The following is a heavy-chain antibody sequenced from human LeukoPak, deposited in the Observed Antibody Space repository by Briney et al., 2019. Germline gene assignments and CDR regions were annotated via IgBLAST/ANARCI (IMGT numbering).Heavy chain of an antibody. V-gene: IGHV4-61*02. CDR3: ARERGTRGYSYGFFDY. D-gene: IGHD5-18*01. CDR2: IYTSGST. Sequence: TLSLTCTVSGGSISSGDYYWSWIRQPAGKGLEWIGRIYTSGSTNYNPSLKSRVTMSVDTSKNQFSLKLSSVTAADTAVYYCARERGTRGYSYGFFDYWGQGTLVTVSS. J-gene: IGHJ4*02. CDR1: GGSISSGDYY.